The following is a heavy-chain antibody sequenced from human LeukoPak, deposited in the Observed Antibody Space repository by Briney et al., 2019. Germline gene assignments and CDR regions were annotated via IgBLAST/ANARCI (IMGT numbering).Heavy chain of an antibody. V-gene: IGHV3-21*01. CDR2: ISSSSSYI. D-gene: IGHD5-12*01. Sequence: GGSLRLSCAASGFTFSSYSMNWVRQAPGKGLEWVSSISSSSSYIYYADSVKGRFTISRDNAKNSLYLQMNSLRAEYTAVYYCASRGYSGYYNWFDPWGQGTLVTVSS. CDR1: GFTFSSYS. J-gene: IGHJ5*02. CDR3: ASRGYSGYYNWFDP.